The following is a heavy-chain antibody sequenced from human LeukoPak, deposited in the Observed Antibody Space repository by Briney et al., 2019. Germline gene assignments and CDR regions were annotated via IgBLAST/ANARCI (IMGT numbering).Heavy chain of an antibody. CDR3: ARGGVLWFGELQNWFDP. CDR2: IYYSGST. V-gene: IGHV4-59*01. CDR1: GGSISSYY. D-gene: IGHD3-10*01. J-gene: IGHJ5*02. Sequence: SETLSLTCTVPGGSISSYYWSWIRQPPGKGLEWIGYIYYSGSTNYNPSLKSRVTISVDTSKNQFSLKLSSVTAADTAVYYCARGGVLWFGELQNWFDPWGQGTLVTVSS.